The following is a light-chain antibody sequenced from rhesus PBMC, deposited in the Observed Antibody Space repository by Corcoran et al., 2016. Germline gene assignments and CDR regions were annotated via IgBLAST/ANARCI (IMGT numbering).Light chain of an antibody. CDR3: QHGYGTPYS. CDR2: KAS. V-gene: IGKV1-74*01. CDR1: ENVNNY. Sequence: DIQMTQSPSSLSASVGDRVTITCRASENVNNYLNWYQQKPGKAPKLLIYKASTLQSGVPSRFSGSGSGTDYTFPISSLQPEDVATYYCQHGYGTPYSFGQGTKVEIK. J-gene: IGKJ2*01.